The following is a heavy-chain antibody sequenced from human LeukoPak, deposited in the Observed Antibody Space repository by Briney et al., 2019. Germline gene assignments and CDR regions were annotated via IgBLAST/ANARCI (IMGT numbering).Heavy chain of an antibody. CDR1: GGSISSSNW. J-gene: IGHJ5*02. CDR3: ARGTRAHSWFDP. D-gene: IGHD1-1*01. Sequence: KPSGTLSLTCAVSGGSISSSNWWSWVRQPPGKGLEWIGEINHSGSTNYNPSLKSRVTISVDTSKNQFSLKLSSVTAADTAVYYCARGTRAHSWFDPWGQGTLVTVSS. CDR2: INHSGST. V-gene: IGHV4-4*02.